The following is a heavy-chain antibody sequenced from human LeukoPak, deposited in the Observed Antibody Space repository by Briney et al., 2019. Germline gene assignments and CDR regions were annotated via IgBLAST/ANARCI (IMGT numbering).Heavy chain of an antibody. D-gene: IGHD2-2*01. V-gene: IGHV3-30*02. CDR2: IRYDGSNK. CDR1: GFTFSSYG. Sequence: GGSLRLSCAASGFTFSSYGMHWVRQAPGKGLEWVAFIRYDGSNKYYADSVKGRFTISRDNSKNTLYLQMNSLRAEDTAVYYCAKAPYCSSTSCYAYYFDYWGQGTLVTVSS. J-gene: IGHJ4*02. CDR3: AKAPYCSSTSCYAYYFDY.